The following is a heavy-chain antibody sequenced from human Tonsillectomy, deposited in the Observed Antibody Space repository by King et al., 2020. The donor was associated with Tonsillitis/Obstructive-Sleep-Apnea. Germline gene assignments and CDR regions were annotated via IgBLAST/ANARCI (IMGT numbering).Heavy chain of an antibody. CDR3: TTDWVYDYIWGSYRHDAFDI. CDR2: IKSKTDGGKT. V-gene: IGHV3-15*01. J-gene: IGHJ3*02. Sequence: QLVQSGGGVVKPGGSLRLSCAASGFTFSNAWMSWVRQAPGKGLEWVGRIKSKTDGGKTDYAEPVKGRFTISRDDSKNTLYLQMNSLKTEDTAVYYCTTDWVYDYIWGSYRHDAFDIWGQGTMVTVSS. D-gene: IGHD3-16*02. CDR1: GFTFSNAW.